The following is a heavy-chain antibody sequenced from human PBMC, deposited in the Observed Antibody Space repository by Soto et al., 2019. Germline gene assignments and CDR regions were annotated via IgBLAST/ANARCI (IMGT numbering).Heavy chain of an antibody. CDR2: IYYSGST. V-gene: IGHV4-59*01. D-gene: IGHD2-2*01. J-gene: IGHJ5*02. CDR1: GGSISSYY. CDR3: ASARSTSFSLWFDP. Sequence: SETLSLTCTVSGGSISSYYWSWIRQPPGKGLEWIGYIYYSGSTNYNPSLKSRVTISVDTSKNQFSLKLSSVTAADTAVYYCASARSTSFSLWFDPWGQGTLVTVSS.